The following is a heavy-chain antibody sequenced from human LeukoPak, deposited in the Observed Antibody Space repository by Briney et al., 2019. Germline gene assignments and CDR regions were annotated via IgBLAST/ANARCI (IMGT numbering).Heavy chain of an antibody. Sequence: ASVKVSCKASGYTFTSYYIHWVRQAPGQGLEWMGIIDPSGGSAGCAQNLQGRVTMTRDTSTSTVYMELSSLRSEDTAVYYCAKETPNAYYLDYWGQGTLVTVSS. J-gene: IGHJ4*02. CDR3: AKETPNAYYLDY. CDR1: GYTFTSYY. V-gene: IGHV1-46*04. CDR2: IDPSGGSA.